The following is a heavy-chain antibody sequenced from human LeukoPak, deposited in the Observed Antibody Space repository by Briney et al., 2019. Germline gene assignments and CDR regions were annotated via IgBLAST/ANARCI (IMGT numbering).Heavy chain of an antibody. Sequence: ASVKVSCKASGGTFTSYAISWVRQAPGQGLEWMGGIIPIFGTANYAQKFQGRVTITADESTSTAYMELSSQRSEDTAVYYCARGGYYYDSSGYYCFDYWGQGTLVTVSS. V-gene: IGHV1-69*13. CDR3: ARGGYYYDSSGYYCFDY. J-gene: IGHJ4*02. CDR2: IIPIFGTA. CDR1: GGTFTSYA. D-gene: IGHD3-22*01.